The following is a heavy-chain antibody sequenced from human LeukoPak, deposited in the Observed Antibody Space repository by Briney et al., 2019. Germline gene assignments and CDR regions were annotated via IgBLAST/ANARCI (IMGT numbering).Heavy chain of an antibody. Sequence: SVKVSCKAPGGTFSSYAISWVRQAPGQGLEWMGGIIPIFGTANYAQKFQGRVTITADESTSTAYMELSSLRSEDTAVYYCARVGGDIVVVPAAPWYFDYWGQGTLVTVSS. D-gene: IGHD2-2*01. J-gene: IGHJ4*02. CDR2: IIPIFGTA. CDR3: ARVGGDIVVVPAAPWYFDY. CDR1: GGTFSSYA. V-gene: IGHV1-69*13.